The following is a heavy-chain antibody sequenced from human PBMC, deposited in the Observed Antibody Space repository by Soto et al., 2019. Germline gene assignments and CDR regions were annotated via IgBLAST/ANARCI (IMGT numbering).Heavy chain of an antibody. D-gene: IGHD2-15*01. CDR3: AKRRGAGGHFDY. CDR2: VSIGGST. J-gene: IGHJ4*02. CDR1: AFTFISYA. V-gene: IGHV3-23*01. Sequence: GSLRLSCSASAFTFISYAMGWIRQGPGKGLEWVAVVSIGGSTHYADSVRGRFTISRDNSKNTLSLQMNSLTAEDTAVYFCAKRRGAGGHFDYWGQGALVTVSS.